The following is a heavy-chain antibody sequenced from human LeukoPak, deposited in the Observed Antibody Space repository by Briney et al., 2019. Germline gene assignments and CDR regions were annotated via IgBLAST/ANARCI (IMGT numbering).Heavy chain of an antibody. D-gene: IGHD3-22*01. CDR2: IYYSGST. CDR3: ARGKYYYDSTLGY. J-gene: IGHJ4*02. V-gene: IGHV4-59*01. CDR1: GGSISSYY. Sequence: PSETLSLTCTVSGGSISSYYWSWIRQPPGKGLEWIGYIYYSGSTNYNPSLKSRVTISVDTSKNQFSLKLSSVTAEDTAVYYCARGKYYYDSTLGYWGQGTLVTVSS.